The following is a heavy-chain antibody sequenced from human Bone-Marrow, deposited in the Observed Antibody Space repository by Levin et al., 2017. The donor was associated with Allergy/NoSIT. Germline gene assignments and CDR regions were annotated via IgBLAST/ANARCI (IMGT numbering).Heavy chain of an antibody. CDR1: GFTFSSYA. Sequence: GESLKISCAASGFTFSSYAMSWVRQAPGKGLEWVSAISGSGGSTYYADSVKGRFTISRDNSKNTLYLQMNSLRAEDTAVYYCAKDPQTINYGDYPFTYYFDYWGQGTLVTVSS. CDR2: ISGSGGST. V-gene: IGHV3-23*01. J-gene: IGHJ4*02. CDR3: AKDPQTINYGDYPFTYYFDY. D-gene: IGHD4-17*01.